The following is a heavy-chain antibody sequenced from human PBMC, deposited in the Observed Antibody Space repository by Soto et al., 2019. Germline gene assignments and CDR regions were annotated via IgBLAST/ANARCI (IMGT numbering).Heavy chain of an antibody. J-gene: IGHJ3*02. Sequence: QVQLQESGPGLVKPSQTLSLTCTVSGGSISSGGYYWSWIRQHPGKGLEWIGYIYYSGSTYYNPSLKSRVTISVDTSKNQFSLKLSSVTAADTAVYYCASGRWRATPPPYPAVPLDAFDIWGQGTMVTVSS. CDR1: GGSISSGGYY. CDR2: IYYSGST. D-gene: IGHD1-26*01. CDR3: ASGRWRATPPPYPAVPLDAFDI. V-gene: IGHV4-31*03.